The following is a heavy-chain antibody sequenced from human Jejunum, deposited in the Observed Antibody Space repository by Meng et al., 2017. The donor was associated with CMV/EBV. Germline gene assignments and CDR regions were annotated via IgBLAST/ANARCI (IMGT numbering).Heavy chain of an antibody. V-gene: IGHV4-39*07. CDR1: FICGTIKNYY. Sequence: LQMQVARLGQAVQPESILSSVSFICGTIKNYYWILTRPYAGKGLEWICSSYYTGSTHYNPSLNILVTISIDTSNNQFSLKLTSVTAADTAVDYCAIGYSSYWSDYWGQGTLVTVSS. CDR2: SYYTGST. J-gene: IGHJ4*02. D-gene: IGHD3-22*01. CDR3: AIGYSSYWSDY.